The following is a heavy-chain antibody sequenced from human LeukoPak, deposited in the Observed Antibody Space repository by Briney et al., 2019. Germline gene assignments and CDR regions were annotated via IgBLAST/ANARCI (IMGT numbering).Heavy chain of an antibody. Sequence: GGSLRLSCAASGFTFSSYAMSWVRQAPGKGLEWVSAISGSGGSTYYADSVKGRFTISRDNSKNTLYLQMNSLRAEDTAVYYCARSRVPAAIAYYYYYMDVWGKGTTVTVSS. D-gene: IGHD2-2*01. V-gene: IGHV3-23*01. CDR3: ARSRVPAAIAYYYYYMDV. J-gene: IGHJ6*03. CDR1: GFTFSSYA. CDR2: ISGSGGST.